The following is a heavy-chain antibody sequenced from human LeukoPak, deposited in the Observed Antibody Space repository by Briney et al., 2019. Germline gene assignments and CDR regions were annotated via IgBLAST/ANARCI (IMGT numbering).Heavy chain of an antibody. J-gene: IGHJ4*02. CDR3: ARADSSWYPYFDY. D-gene: IGHD6-13*01. CDR1: GFTVSSNY. V-gene: IGHV3-53*01. CDR2: FYSGGST. Sequence: GGSLRLSCAASGFTVSSNYMSWVRQAPGKGLEWVSVFYSGGSTYYADSVKGRFTTSRDNSKNTLYLQMNSLRAEDTAVYYCARADSSWYPYFDYWGQGTLVTVSS.